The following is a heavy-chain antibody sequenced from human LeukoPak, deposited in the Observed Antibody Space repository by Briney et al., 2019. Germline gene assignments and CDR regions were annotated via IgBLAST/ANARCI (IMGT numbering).Heavy chain of an antibody. Sequence: ASVKVSCKASGGAFNSYAISWVRQAPGQGLEWMGGIIPIFGTANYAQKFQGRVTITADESTSTAYMELSSLRSEDTAVYYCARDRIGTGYPFDYWGQGTLVTVSS. CDR3: ARDRIGTGYPFDY. CDR1: GGAFNSYA. V-gene: IGHV1-69*01. CDR2: IIPIFGTA. D-gene: IGHD3/OR15-3a*01. J-gene: IGHJ4*02.